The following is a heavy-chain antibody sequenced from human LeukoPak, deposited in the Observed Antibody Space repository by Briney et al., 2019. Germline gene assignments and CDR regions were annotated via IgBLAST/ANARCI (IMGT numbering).Heavy chain of an antibody. CDR1: GFTFSSYE. Sequence: GGSLRLSCAASGFTFSSYEMSWVRQAPGKGLGWVSYISSLGSIIYYADSVKGRFTISRDNAKNALYLQMNSLRAEDTAVYYCAREVTVTPDAFDIWGQGTMVTVSS. D-gene: IGHD2-21*02. CDR2: ISSLGSII. CDR3: AREVTVTPDAFDI. V-gene: IGHV3-48*03. J-gene: IGHJ3*02.